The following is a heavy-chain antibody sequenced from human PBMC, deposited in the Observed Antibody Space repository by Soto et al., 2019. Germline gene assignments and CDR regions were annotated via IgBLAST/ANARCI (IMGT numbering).Heavy chain of an antibody. CDR2: IYYSGST. V-gene: IGHV4-39*01. CDR3: ARHAQNAFDI. Sequence: SETLSLTCTVSGGSIISSSYYWVWIRQPPGKGLEWIGSIYYSGSTYYNPSLKSRVTISVDTSKNQFSLKLSSVTAADTAVYYCARHAQNAFDIWGQGTMVTVSS. CDR1: GGSIISSSYY. J-gene: IGHJ3*02.